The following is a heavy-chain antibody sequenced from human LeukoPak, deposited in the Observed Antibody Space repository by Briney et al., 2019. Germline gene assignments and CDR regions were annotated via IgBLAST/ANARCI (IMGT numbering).Heavy chain of an antibody. Sequence: SETLSLTCTVSGGSFSTYYWSWLRQPPGKGLEWIGYIYYSGSTNYNPSLRSRVTISVDTSKNQFSLRLSSVTSADTALYYCARENSYYDSSGYYYGSGYFDYWGQGTLVTVSS. J-gene: IGHJ4*02. V-gene: IGHV4-59*01. D-gene: IGHD3-22*01. CDR3: ARENSYYDSSGYYYGSGYFDY. CDR1: GGSFSTYY. CDR2: IYYSGST.